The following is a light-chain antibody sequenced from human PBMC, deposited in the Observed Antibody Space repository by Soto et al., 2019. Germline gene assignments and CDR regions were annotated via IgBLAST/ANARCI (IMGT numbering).Light chain of an antibody. V-gene: IGKV3-11*01. CDR2: DAS. J-gene: IGKJ5*01. CDR1: QSVNTY. CDR3: QQRSDWL. Sequence: EIVLTQSPATLSLSPGERATLSCRASQSVNTYLAWYQQRPGQAPRLLIYDASNRATGIPARFSGSRSGTDFTLTISSLEPEDFAVYYCQQRSDWLFGQGTRLEIK.